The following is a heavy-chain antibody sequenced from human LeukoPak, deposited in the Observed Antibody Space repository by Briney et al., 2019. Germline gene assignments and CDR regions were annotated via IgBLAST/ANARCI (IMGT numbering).Heavy chain of an antibody. CDR1: GGSFSDSY. J-gene: IGHJ4*02. D-gene: IGHD5-12*01. Sequence: NASETLSLTCAVFGGSFSDSYWNWIRQPPGKGLEWIGYIYYSGSTYYNPSLKSRVTISVDTSKNQFSLKLSSVTAADTAVYYCASFIAETWDSGYFWGQGTLVTVSS. CDR3: ASFIAETWDSGYF. CDR2: IYYSGST. V-gene: IGHV4-34*09.